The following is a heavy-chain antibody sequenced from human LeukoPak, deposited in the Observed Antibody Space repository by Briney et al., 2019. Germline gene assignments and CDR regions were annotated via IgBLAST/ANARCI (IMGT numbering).Heavy chain of an antibody. D-gene: IGHD3-22*01. CDR2: ISGSGGST. V-gene: IGHV3-23*01. CDR1: GFTFSNHG. Sequence: PGGSLRLSCTASGFTFSNHGMHWVRQAPGKGLEWVSAISGSGGSTYYADSVKGRFTISRDNSKNTLYLQMNSLRSDDTAVYYCARTRERAPADSSGYYFHDAFDIWGQGTMVTVSS. J-gene: IGHJ3*02. CDR3: ARTRERAPADSSGYYFHDAFDI.